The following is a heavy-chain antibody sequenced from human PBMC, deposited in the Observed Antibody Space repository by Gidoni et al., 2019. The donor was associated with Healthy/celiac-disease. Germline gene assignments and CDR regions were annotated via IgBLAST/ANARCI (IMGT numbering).Heavy chain of an antibody. V-gene: IGHV1-8*01. D-gene: IGHD2-2*01. CDR2: MNPNSGNT. Sequence: QVQLVQSGAEVKKPGASVKVSCKASGYTFTSYDINWVRQATGQGLEWMGWMNPNSGNTGYAQKFQGRVTMTRNTSISTAYMELSSLRSEDTAVYYCARVPLVPAAPRRYYYYGMDVWGQGTTVTVSS. CDR3: ARVPLVPAAPRRYYYYGMDV. CDR1: GYTFTSYD. J-gene: IGHJ6*02.